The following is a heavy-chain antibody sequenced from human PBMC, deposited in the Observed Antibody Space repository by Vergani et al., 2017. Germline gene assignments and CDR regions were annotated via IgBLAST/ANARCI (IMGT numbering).Heavy chain of an antibody. J-gene: IGHJ6*03. V-gene: IGHV4-4*07. CDR3: ARVIWGGDYYMDV. CDR1: GGSISSYY. Sequence: QVQLQESGPGLVKPSETLSLTCTVSGGSISSYYWSWIRPPAGKGLEWIGRIYTSGSTNYTPSLKSRVTISVDTSKNQFSLKLSSVTAADTAVYYCARVIWGGDYYMDVWGKGTTVTVSS. D-gene: IGHD3-16*01. CDR2: IYTSGST.